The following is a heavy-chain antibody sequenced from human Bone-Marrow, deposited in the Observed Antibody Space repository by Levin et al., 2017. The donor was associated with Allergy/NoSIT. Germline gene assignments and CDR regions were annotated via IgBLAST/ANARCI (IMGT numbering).Heavy chain of an antibody. V-gene: IGHV3-15*01. D-gene: IGHD3-22*01. Sequence: TTGGSLRLSCAASGLPFTKAWMSWVRQAPGKGLEWVGRIRSKTDGGTIDYAAPVKGRFSISRDDSKDTLYLQMNSLKTEDTAVYYCITDGLLDGYWFFHYWGQGTLVTVSS. CDR1: GLPFTKAW. CDR2: IRSKTDGGTI. J-gene: IGHJ4*02. CDR3: ITDGLLDGYWFFHY.